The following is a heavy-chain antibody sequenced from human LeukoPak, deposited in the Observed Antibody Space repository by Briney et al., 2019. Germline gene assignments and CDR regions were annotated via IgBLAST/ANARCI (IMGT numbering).Heavy chain of an antibody. D-gene: IGHD6-6*01. J-gene: IGHJ3*02. CDR3: ARDRAARDAFDI. CDR1: GFTFDDYA. CDR2: ISWNSGSI. V-gene: IGHV3-9*01. Sequence: PGRSLRLSCAASGFTFDDYAMHWVRQTPGKGLEWVSGISWNSGSIAYADSVKGRFTISRDNAKNSLYLQMNSLRAEDTALYYCARDRAARDAFDIWGQGTMVTVSS.